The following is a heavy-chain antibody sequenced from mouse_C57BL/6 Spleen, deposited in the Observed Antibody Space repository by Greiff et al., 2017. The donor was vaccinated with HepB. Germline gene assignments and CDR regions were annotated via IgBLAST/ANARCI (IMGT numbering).Heavy chain of an antibody. J-gene: IGHJ4*01. D-gene: IGHD1-1*01. Sequence: VQLQQSGAELVKPGASVKLSCKASGYTFTSYWMHWVKQRPGQGLEWIGMIHPNSGSTNYNEKFKSKATLTVDKSSSTAYMQLSSLTSEDSAVYYCARGANYGSSYPYYAMDYWGQGTSVTVSS. CDR2: IHPNSGST. CDR3: ARGANYGSSYPYYAMDY. CDR1: GYTFTSYW. V-gene: IGHV1-64*01.